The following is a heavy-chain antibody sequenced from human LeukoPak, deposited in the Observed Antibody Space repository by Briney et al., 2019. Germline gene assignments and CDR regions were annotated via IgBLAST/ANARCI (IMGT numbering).Heavy chain of an antibody. D-gene: IGHD3-22*01. V-gene: IGHV4-30-4*01. CDR3: ARGVYDGDAFDI. Sequence: SQTLSLTCTVSGGSISSVVSYWIWFGQPPGTGLEWIGYIYYSGSTYYNPSLKSRVTISVDTSKNQFSLKLSSVTAADTAVYYCARGVYDGDAFDIWGQGTMVTVSS. J-gene: IGHJ3*02. CDR1: GGSISSVVSY. CDR2: IYYSGST.